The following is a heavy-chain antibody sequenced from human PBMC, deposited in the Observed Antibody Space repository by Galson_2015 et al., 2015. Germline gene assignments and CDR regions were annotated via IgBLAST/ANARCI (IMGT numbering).Heavy chain of an antibody. J-gene: IGHJ4*02. V-gene: IGHV3-74*01. CDR3: ARDRCDVSGHFDD. CDR1: GFTFSSYW. Sequence: SLRLSCAASGFTFSSYWMHWVRQAPGKGLVWVSRIKGDGSSIIYADSVKGRFTISRDNTKNTVCLQMNSLRVEDTAVYYCARDRCDVSGHFDDWGQGTLVTVSS. CDR2: IKGDGSSI. D-gene: IGHD6-19*01.